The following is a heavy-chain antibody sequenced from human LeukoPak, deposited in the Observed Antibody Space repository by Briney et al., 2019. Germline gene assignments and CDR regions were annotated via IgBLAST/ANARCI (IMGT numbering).Heavy chain of an antibody. CDR2: IYYSGST. CDR1: GGSISSSSYY. CDR3: ASHSGGDLSRTVDY. Sequence: PSETLSLTCTVSGGSISSSSYYWGWIRQPPGKGLEWIGSIYYSGSTYYNPSLKSRVTMSVDTSKNQFSLKLSSVTTADTAVYYCASHSGGDLSRTVDYWGQGTLVTVSS. V-gene: IGHV4-39*07. J-gene: IGHJ4*02. D-gene: IGHD1-14*01.